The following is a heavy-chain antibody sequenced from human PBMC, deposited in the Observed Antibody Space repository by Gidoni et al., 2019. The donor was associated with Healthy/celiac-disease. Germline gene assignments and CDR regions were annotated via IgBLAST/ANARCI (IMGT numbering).Heavy chain of an antibody. Sequence: QLQLQESGPGLVQPSETRSLTCPVSGGSISSSSYYWGWIRQPPGKGLEWIGSIYYSGSTYYNPSLKSRVTISVDTSKNQFSLKLSSVTAADTAVYYCATLYWNDAFDIWGQGTMVTVSS. CDR1: GGSISSSSYY. D-gene: IGHD2-8*02. V-gene: IGHV4-39*01. CDR2: IYYSGST. J-gene: IGHJ3*02. CDR3: ATLYWNDAFDI.